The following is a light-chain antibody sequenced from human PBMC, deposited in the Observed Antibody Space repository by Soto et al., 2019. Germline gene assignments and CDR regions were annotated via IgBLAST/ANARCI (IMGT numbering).Light chain of an antibody. CDR3: QQYNNWPPIT. CDR1: QSVANAY. J-gene: IGKJ5*01. V-gene: IGKV3-20*01. CDR2: GAS. Sequence: EIVLTQSPGTLSLSPRERATLSCRASQSVANAYLAWYQHKVGQSPRLPIYGASNRAPGIPDRFSGSGSGTEFTLTISSLQSEDFAMYYCQQYNNWPPITFGHGTRLEIK.